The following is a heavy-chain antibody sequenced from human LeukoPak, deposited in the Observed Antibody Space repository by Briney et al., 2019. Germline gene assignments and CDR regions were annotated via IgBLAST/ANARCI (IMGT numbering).Heavy chain of an antibody. J-gene: IGHJ6*03. CDR1: GFTFSSYA. Sequence: GGSLRLSCAASGFTFSSYAMSWVRQAPGKGLEWVSAISGSGGSTYYADSVKGRFTISRDNSKNTLYLQMNSLGAEDTAVYYCARGNGVVVVPADNYYMDVWGKGTTVTVSS. D-gene: IGHD2-2*01. CDR3: ARGNGVVVVPADNYYMDV. V-gene: IGHV3-23*01. CDR2: ISGSGGST.